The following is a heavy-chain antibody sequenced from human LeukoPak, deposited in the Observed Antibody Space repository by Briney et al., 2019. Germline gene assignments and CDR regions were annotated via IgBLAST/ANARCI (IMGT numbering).Heavy chain of an antibody. D-gene: IGHD3-22*01. J-gene: IGHJ1*01. CDR2: IYYSGRT. CDR1: GDSVSRSDSY. V-gene: IGHV4-39*01. Sequence: SETLSLTYTIFGDSVSRSDSYWDWIRQPPGKGLEWIGTIYYSGRTYYSPPLKSRVTLSVDMSNNQFSLTLSSVTAADTALYFYARRRYYDSSGYLEWGQGTLVTVSS. CDR3: ARRRYYDSSGYLE.